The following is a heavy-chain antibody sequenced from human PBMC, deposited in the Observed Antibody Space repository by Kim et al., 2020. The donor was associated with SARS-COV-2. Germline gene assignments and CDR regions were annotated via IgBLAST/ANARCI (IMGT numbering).Heavy chain of an antibody. CDR3: ARDRSTSMFLASYYFGMDV. CDR2: IYHSGST. V-gene: IGHV4-38-2*02. D-gene: IGHD3-10*02. J-gene: IGHJ6*01. CDR1: GGSISSYY. Sequence: SETLSLTCTVSGGSISSYYWSWIRQPPGKGLEWIGSIYHSGSTYYNPSLKSRVTISVDTSKNQFSLKLTSVTAADTAVYYCARDRSTSMFLASYYFGMDV.